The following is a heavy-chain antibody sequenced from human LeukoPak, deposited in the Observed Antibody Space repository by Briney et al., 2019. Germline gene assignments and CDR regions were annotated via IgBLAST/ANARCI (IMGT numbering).Heavy chain of an antibody. D-gene: IGHD6-13*01. J-gene: IGHJ3*02. CDR3: AKGGGSSWYFPAFDI. CDR2: IYSGGST. CDR1: GFTVSSNY. Sequence: GGSLRLSCAASGFTVSSNYMSWVRQAPGKGLEWVSVIYSGGSTYYADSVKGRFTISRDNSKNSLYLQMNSLRTEDTALYYCAKGGGSSWYFPAFDIWGQGTMVTVSS. V-gene: IGHV3-53*05.